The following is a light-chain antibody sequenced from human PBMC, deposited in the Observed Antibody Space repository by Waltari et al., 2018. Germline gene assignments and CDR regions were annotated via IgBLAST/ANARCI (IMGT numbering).Light chain of an antibody. CDR2: KAS. J-gene: IGKJ1*01. V-gene: IGKV1-39*01. Sequence: DIQMTQSPSSLSASVENSVTFTCRASENVNNYLNWYQQKPGKAPKLLIYKASTLQSGVPSRFSGSGSGTDYTFTISSLQSEDVATYYCQHGYGTPLTFGQGTKVEIK. CDR1: ENVNNY. CDR3: QHGYGTPLT.